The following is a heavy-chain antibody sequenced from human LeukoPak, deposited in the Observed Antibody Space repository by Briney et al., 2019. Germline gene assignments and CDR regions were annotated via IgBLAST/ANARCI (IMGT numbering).Heavy chain of an antibody. J-gene: IGHJ4*02. V-gene: IGHV3-48*03. CDR1: GFTFSSYE. CDR2: ISSSGSTI. CDR3: ASERAGTFRLYYFDY. Sequence: PGGSLRLSCAASGFTFSSYEMNWVRQAPGKGLEWVSYISSSGSTIYYADSVKGRFTISRDNAKNSLYLQMNSLRAEGTAVYYCASERAGTFRLYYFDYWGQGTLVTVSS. D-gene: IGHD6-13*01.